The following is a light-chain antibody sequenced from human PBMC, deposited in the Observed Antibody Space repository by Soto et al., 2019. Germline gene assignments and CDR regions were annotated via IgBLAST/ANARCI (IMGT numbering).Light chain of an antibody. CDR3: QQFDNLPLT. Sequence: DIQMTQSPSSLSASVGDRLTITCQASQDISNYLNWYQQKPGKAPKILIYDASVLEAGVPSRFSGGGSGTHFTLTISSLQAEDVATYYCQQFDNLPLTFGGGTKVEIK. J-gene: IGKJ4*01. V-gene: IGKV1-33*01. CDR2: DAS. CDR1: QDISNY.